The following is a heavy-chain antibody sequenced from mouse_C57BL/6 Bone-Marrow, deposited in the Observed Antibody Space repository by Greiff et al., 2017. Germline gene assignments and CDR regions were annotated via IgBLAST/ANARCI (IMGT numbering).Heavy chain of an antibody. V-gene: IGHV2-6*01. CDR3: ASADYDYDGFAY. CDR2: IWGVGST. CDR1: GFSLSSYG. D-gene: IGHD2-4*01. J-gene: IGHJ3*01. Sequence: VMLVESGPGLVAPSQSLSITCTVSGFSLSSYGVDWVRQSPGKGLEWLGVIWGVGSTNYNSALKSRLSISKDNSKSQVFLKMNSLQTDDTAMYYCASADYDYDGFAYWGQGTLVTVSA.